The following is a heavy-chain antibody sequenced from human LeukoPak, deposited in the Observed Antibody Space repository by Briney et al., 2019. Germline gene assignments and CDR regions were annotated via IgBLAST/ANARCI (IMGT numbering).Heavy chain of an antibody. CDR3: GRDNVYYDSSGYTTD. V-gene: IGHV3-53*01. J-gene: IGHJ4*02. CDR2: IYSGGST. CDR1: GFTVSSNY. D-gene: IGHD3-22*01. Sequence: GGSLRLSCAASGFTVSSNYMSWVRQAPGKGLEWVSVIYSGGSTYYADSVKGRFTISRDNSKNTLYLQMNSLRAEDTAVYYCGRDNVYYDSSGYTTDWGQGTLVTVSS.